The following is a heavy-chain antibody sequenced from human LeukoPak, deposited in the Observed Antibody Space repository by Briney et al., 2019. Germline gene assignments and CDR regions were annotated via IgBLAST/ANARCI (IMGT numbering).Heavy chain of an antibody. J-gene: IGHJ4*02. Sequence: GGSLRLSCAASGFTFSSYSMNWVRQAPGKGLEWVSSIRRSSGYIYYVDSVKGRFTISRDNAKNSLYLKMNSLRAEETAVYYCARDCWDYGSGSYCGIDYWGQGTLVTVSS. CDR3: ARDCWDYGSGSYCGIDY. D-gene: IGHD3-10*01. CDR1: GFTFSSYS. CDR2: IRRSSGYI. V-gene: IGHV3-21*03.